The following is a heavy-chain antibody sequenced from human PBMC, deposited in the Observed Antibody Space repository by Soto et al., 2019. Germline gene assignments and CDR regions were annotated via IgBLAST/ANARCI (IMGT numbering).Heavy chain of an antibody. D-gene: IGHD3-22*01. CDR1: GGSISSSNW. J-gene: IGHJ3*02. CDR2: IYHSGST. Sequence: QVQLQESGPGLVKPSGTLSLTCAVSGGSISSSNWWSWVRQPPGKGLEWIGEIYHSGSTNYNPSLKSRVTISVDKSKNKFTMKLSSVTAADTAVYYCARGYRYDSSGSKGADAFDIWGQGTMVTVSS. V-gene: IGHV4-4*02. CDR3: ARGYRYDSSGSKGADAFDI.